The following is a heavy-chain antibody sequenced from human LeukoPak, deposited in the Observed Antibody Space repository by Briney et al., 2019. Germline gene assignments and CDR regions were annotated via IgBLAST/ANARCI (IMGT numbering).Heavy chain of an antibody. Sequence: GESLTLSSTASTATLPTLHIIWARQAPGKGLEWISSMSSGSSYIYYADSVRGRFTISRDNAKHSLSLEMNNLRAEDTARNYCGRSTARGPLRVFLVEWGQGTLVTVSS. D-gene: IGHD5/OR15-5a*01. CDR2: MSSGSSYI. J-gene: IGHJ4*02. CDR3: GRSTARGPLRVFLVE. V-gene: IGHV3-21*01. CDR1: TATLPTLH.